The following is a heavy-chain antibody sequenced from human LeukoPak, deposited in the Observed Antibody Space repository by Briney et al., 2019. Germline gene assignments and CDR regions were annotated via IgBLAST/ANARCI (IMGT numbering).Heavy chain of an antibody. V-gene: IGHV1-69*05. CDR3: ARHPDSSSWYEIFDY. Sequence: ASVKVSCKASGGTFSSYAINWVRQAPGQGLEWTGEIIPVFGTAKYAQKFQGRVTITTDESTSTAYMELSSLRSDDTAVYYCARHPDSSSWYEIFDYWGQGTLVTVSS. J-gene: IGHJ4*02. CDR2: IIPVFGTA. CDR1: GGTFSSYA. D-gene: IGHD6-13*01.